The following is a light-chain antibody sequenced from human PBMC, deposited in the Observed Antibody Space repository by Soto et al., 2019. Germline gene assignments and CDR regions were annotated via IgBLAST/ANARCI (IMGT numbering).Light chain of an antibody. J-gene: IGKJ2*01. CDR1: QSISGW. V-gene: IGKV1-5*03. CDR2: KAS. Sequence: DIQMIQPPSTLSASVGDRVTITCRASQSISGWLAWYQQKLGKAPKLLSYKASSLRSGVPSRFSGSGSGTEFNLTISGLHPDDFATYYCQQYNTYFRTCGQGTKLEIK. CDR3: QQYNTYFRT.